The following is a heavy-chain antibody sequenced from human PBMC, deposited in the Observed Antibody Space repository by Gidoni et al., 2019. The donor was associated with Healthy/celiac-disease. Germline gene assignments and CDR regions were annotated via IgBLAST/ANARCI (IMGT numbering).Heavy chain of an antibody. V-gene: IGHV3-23*01. J-gene: IGHJ6*02. CDR2: ISGSGGST. Sequence: EVQLLESGGGLVQPGGSLRLSCAASGFTFSSYAMSWVRQAPGKGLEWVSAISGSGGSTYYADSVKGRFTISRDNSKNTLYLQMNSLRAEDTAVYYCAKEVFPTAFLDYGMDVWGQGTTVTVSS. D-gene: IGHD3-3*02. CDR3: AKEVFPTAFLDYGMDV. CDR1: GFTFSSYA.